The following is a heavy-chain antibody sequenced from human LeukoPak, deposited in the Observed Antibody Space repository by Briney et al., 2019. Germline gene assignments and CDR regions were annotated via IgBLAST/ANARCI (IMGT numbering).Heavy chain of an antibody. J-gene: IGHJ4*02. Sequence: PGGSLRLSCAASGFTFSNYWMHWVRHAPGKGLVWVSRINSDGINTSYADSVKGRFTISRDNAKNSLYLQMNSLRAEDTAVYYCAKDGADSSGWYSDYWGQGTLVTVSS. CDR2: INSDGINT. CDR3: AKDGADSSGWYSDY. CDR1: GFTFSNYW. D-gene: IGHD6-19*01. V-gene: IGHV3-74*01.